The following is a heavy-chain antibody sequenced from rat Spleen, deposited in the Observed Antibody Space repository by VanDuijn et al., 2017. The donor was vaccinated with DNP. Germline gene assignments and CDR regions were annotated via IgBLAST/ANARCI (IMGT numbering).Heavy chain of an antibody. CDR1: GFTFNNYW. Sequence: EVQLVESGGDLVQPGRSLKLSCVASGFTFNNYWMTWIRQVPGKGLEWVASITSSGGSTYYPDSVKGRFTISRDNAKNTLYLQMNSLRSEDTATYCCARGGDTSGMDWLAYWGQGTLVTVSS. CDR2: ITSSGGST. CDR3: ARGGDTSGMDWLAY. D-gene: IGHD1-7*01. V-gene: IGHV5-31*01. J-gene: IGHJ3*01.